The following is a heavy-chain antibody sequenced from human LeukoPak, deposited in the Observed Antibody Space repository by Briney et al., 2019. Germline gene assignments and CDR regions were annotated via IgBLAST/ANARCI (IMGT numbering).Heavy chain of an antibody. V-gene: IGHV1-18*01. CDR2: ISAYNGNT. CDR3: ARGNYYSSGSYYGQDYYYYGMDV. J-gene: IGHJ6*02. D-gene: IGHD3-10*01. Sequence: GASVKVSCKASGYTFTSYGISWVRQAPGQGLEWMGWISAYNGNTNYAQKLQGRVTMTTDTSTSTAYMELRSLRSDDTAVYYCARGNYYSSGSYYGQDYYYYGMDVWGQGTTVTVSS. CDR1: GYTFTSYG.